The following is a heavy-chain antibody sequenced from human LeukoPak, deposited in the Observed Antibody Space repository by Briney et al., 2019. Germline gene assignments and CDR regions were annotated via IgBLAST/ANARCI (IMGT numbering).Heavy chain of an antibody. CDR2: ISGSGGST. CDR3: AKGALSRYYDSSGYSTDY. V-gene: IGHV3-23*01. Sequence: PGGSLRLSCAASGFTFSSYAMSWVRQAPGKGLEWVSAISGSGGSTYYADSVKGRFAISRDNSKNTLYLQMNSLRAEDTAVYYCAKGALSRYYDSSGYSTDYWGQGTLVTVSS. J-gene: IGHJ4*02. CDR1: GFTFSSYA. D-gene: IGHD3-22*01.